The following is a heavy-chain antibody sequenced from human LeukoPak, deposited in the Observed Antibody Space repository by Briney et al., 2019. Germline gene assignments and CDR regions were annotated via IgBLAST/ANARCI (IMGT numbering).Heavy chain of an antibody. D-gene: IGHD6-19*01. CDR1: GFTFSNYW. CDR2: INQDGSEK. J-gene: IGHJ4*02. V-gene: IGHV3-7*01. Sequence: GGSLRLSCAASGFTFSNYWMSWVRQAPGKGLEWVANINQDGSEKYYVDSVKGRFTISRDNARSSLYLQMNSLRVEDTAVYYCAIVQGSSGPGIFEYWGQGTLVPVSS. CDR3: AIVQGSSGPGIFEY.